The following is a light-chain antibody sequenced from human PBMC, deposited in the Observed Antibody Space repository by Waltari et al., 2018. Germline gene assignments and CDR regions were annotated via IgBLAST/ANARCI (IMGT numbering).Light chain of an antibody. CDR3: QQSYSTPGT. J-gene: IGKJ1*01. Sequence: DIQMTQSPSSLSASVGDRVTITCRASQSISSYLNWYQQKPGKAPKLRIYAASSLQSGVPSRFSGSGSGTDFTLTISSLQPEDFATYYCQQSYSTPGTFGQGTKVEIK. CDR2: AAS. CDR1: QSISSY. V-gene: IGKV1-39*01.